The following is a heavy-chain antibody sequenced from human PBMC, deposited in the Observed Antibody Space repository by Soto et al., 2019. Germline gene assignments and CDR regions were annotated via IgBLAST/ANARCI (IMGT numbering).Heavy chain of an antibody. CDR2: INHSGST. Sequence: SETLSLTCAVYGGSFSGYYWSWIRQPPGRGLEWIGEINHSGSTNYNPSLKSRVTISVDMFKNQFSLKLSSVTAADTAAYYCARGHIVSSNFYFMEVWGKGTTVTVAS. V-gene: IGHV4-34*01. CDR3: ARGHIVSSNFYFMEV. J-gene: IGHJ6*03. D-gene: IGHD3-16*02. CDR1: GGSFSGYY.